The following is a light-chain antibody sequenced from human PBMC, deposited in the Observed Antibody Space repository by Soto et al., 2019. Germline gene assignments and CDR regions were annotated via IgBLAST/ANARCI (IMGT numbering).Light chain of an antibody. CDR1: EGLLHSTGNNY. J-gene: IGKJ1*01. Sequence: DIVMTQSPLSLPVTPGEPAAISCRSSEGLLHSTGNNYLDWYVQKPGQSPQLLIYLGSNRASGVPDRFSGSGSGTDFTLKISRVEADDVGVYYCMQGLETPTFGQGTKVDI. V-gene: IGKV2-28*01. CDR3: MQGLETPT. CDR2: LGS.